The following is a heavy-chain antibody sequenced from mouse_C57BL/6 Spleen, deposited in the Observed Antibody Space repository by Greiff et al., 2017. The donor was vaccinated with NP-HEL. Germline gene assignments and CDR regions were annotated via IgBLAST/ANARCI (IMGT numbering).Heavy chain of an antibody. Sequence: QVQLQQSGPELVKPGASVKISCKASGYAFSSSWMNWVKQRPGKGLEWIGRIYPGDGDTNYNGKFKGKATLTADKSSSTAYMQLSSLTSEDSAVYFCARAEIPYFDVWGTGTTVTVSS. CDR2: IYPGDGDT. CDR3: ARAEIPYFDV. V-gene: IGHV1-82*01. D-gene: IGHD5-1-1*01. J-gene: IGHJ1*03. CDR1: GYAFSSSW.